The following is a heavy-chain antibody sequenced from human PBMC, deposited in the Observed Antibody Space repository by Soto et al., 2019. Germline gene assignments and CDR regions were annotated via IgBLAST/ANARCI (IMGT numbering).Heavy chain of an antibody. J-gene: IGHJ3*01. CDR2: VNSDGSDT. V-gene: IGHV3-74*01. Sequence: PGGSLRLSCAASGFTFSNYWMHWVRQAPGKGLVWVSRVNSDGSDTIYADSMKGRFTVSRDNAKNTLFLQVNSLRADDTAVYYCARGGFDHGFDVWGQGTVVTVSS. CDR1: GFTFSNYW. CDR3: ARGGFDHGFDV. D-gene: IGHD3-9*01.